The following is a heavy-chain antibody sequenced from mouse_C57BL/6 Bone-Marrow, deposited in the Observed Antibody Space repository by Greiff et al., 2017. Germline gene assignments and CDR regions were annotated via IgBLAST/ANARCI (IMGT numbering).Heavy chain of an antibody. Sequence: VQVVESGAELARPGASVKLSCKASGYTFTSYGISWVKQRTGQGLEWIGEIYPRSGNTYYNEKFKGKATLTADKSSSTAYMELRSLTSEDSAVYFCARQRLRKRGYAMDYWGQGTSVTVSS. CDR1: GYTFTSYG. V-gene: IGHV1-81*01. J-gene: IGHJ4*01. CDR3: ARQRLRKRGYAMDY. CDR2: IYPRSGNT. D-gene: IGHD1-1*01.